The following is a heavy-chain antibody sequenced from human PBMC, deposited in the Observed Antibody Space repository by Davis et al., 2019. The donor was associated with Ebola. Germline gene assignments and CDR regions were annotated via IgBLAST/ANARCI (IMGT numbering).Heavy chain of an antibody. V-gene: IGHV3-30*18. CDR1: GFIFSSYG. CDR2: ISYDGSNK. Sequence: GESLKISCAASGFIFSSYGMHWVRQAPGKGLEWVAVISYDGSNKYYADSVKGRFTISRDNSKNTLYLQMNSLIAEDTAVYYCAKDDLDYGDYYGMDVWGQGATVTVSS. J-gene: IGHJ6*02. D-gene: IGHD4-17*01. CDR3: AKDDLDYGDYYGMDV.